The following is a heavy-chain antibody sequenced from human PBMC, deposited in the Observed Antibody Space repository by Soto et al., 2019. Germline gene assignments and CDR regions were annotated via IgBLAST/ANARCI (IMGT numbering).Heavy chain of an antibody. D-gene: IGHD3-22*01. J-gene: IGHJ4*02. V-gene: IGHV2-5*01. CDR2: VYWNDER. Sequence: QIALQESGPPVVKPTQTLTLTCTFSGFSLTTTGVGVGWIRHAPGKALGRLAMVYWNDERRYSPSLKSRLTITQDTSKNQVVLTMTYMDPVDTATYFCAHYDSSGYFSHFDSWGQGTLVTVSS. CDR3: AHYDSSGYFSHFDS. CDR1: GFSLTTTGVG.